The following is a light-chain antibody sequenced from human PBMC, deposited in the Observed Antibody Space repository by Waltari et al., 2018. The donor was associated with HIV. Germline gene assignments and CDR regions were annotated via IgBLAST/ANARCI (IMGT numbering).Light chain of an antibody. CDR1: RSDVGGYHY. CDR3: SSYTSSSTLVV. CDR2: EVS. V-gene: IGLV2-14*01. Sequence: QSSLTQPASVSGSPGQSITISCPGTRSDVGGYHYVSWYPPHPGKAPKLMIYEVSNRPSGVSNRFSGSKSGNTASLTISGLQAEDEADYYCSSYTSSSTLVVFGGGTKLTVL. J-gene: IGLJ2*01.